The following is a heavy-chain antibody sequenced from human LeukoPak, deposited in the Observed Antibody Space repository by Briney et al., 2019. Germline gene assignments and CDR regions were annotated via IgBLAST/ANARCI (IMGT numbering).Heavy chain of an antibody. CDR3: ARHIPIKLGWFDP. CDR1: GGSISSSSYY. J-gene: IGHJ5*02. V-gene: IGHV4-39*01. CDR2: IYYSGST. Sequence: SETLSLTCTVSGGSISSSSYYWGWIRQPPGKGLEWIGSIYYSGSTNYNPSLKSRVTISVDTSKNQFSLKLSSVTAADTAVYYCARHIPIKLGWFDPWGQGTLVTVSS. D-gene: IGHD3-16*01.